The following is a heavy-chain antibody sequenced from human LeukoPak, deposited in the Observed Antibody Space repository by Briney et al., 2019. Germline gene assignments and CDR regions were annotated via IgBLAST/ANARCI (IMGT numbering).Heavy chain of an antibody. V-gene: IGHV4-4*07. Sequence: SETLSLTCSVSGDSISTYYWSWIRQPAGKRVEWSGRIYASGSAEYNPSLQSRVSMSIDTSKYHFSLDLTSVTASDTAVYFCARGYVHGDYWGQGILVIVSS. CDR1: GDSISTYY. CDR3: ARGYVHGDY. CDR2: IYASGSA. D-gene: IGHD3-16*01. J-gene: IGHJ4*02.